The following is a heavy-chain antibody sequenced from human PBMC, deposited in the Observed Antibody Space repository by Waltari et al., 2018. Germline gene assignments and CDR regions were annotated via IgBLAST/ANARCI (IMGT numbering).Heavy chain of an antibody. Sequence: EVQLVESGGGLVRPGGSLRLSCAASGFTFSRSWMSWVRQAPGNGLDGVANIKEDGSEVYYVDSVRGRFTISRDNAKNSLFLQMNYLRVADTAVYYCVRVWGTKSCPDYWGQGTLVTVSS. V-gene: IGHV3-7*01. CDR3: VRVWGTKSCPDY. D-gene: IGHD3-16*01. J-gene: IGHJ4*02. CDR2: IKEDGSEV. CDR1: GFTFSRSW.